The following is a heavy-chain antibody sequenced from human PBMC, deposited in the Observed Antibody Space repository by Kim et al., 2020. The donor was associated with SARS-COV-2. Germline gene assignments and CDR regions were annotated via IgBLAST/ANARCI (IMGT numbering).Heavy chain of an antibody. Sequence: SETLSLTCAVYGGSFSGYYWSWIRQPPGKGLEWIGEINHSGSTNYNPSLKSRVTISVDTSKNQFSLKLSSVTAADTAVYYCARFRAFRLDGIAAAGTGRRGMDVWGQGTTVTVSS. D-gene: IGHD6-13*01. CDR1: GGSFSGYY. CDR3: ARFRAFRLDGIAAAGTGRRGMDV. V-gene: IGHV4-34*01. CDR2: INHSGST. J-gene: IGHJ6*02.